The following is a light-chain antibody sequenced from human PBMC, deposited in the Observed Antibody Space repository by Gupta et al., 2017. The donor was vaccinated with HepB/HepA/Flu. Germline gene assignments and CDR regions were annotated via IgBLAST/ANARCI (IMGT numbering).Light chain of an antibody. J-gene: IGLJ1*01. V-gene: IGLV7-46*01. CDR2: DAN. Sequence: QAVVTQETSLTVSPGGTVTLTCGSSSGAVTSGPHPYWFQQKPGQAPKTLISDANNKHSWTPARFSGSLLGDKAALTLSGAQPEDEAEYFCLLSYSGAYVFGPGTKVTVL. CDR3: LLSYSGAYV. CDR1: SGAVTSGPH.